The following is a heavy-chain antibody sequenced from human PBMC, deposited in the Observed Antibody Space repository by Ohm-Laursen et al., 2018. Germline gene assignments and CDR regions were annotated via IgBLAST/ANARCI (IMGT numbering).Heavy chain of an antibody. D-gene: IGHD1-26*01. J-gene: IGHJ4*02. V-gene: IGHV3-53*01. Sequence: SLRLSCAASGFTVNNNFMTWVRQAPGKGLEWVSIIFSGGSTYYADSVKGRFTISRDNSKNTLYLQMNSLRAEDTAVYYCARESGNTGGFDYWGQGTLVTVSS. CDR3: ARESGNTGGFDY. CDR2: IFSGGST. CDR1: GFTVNNNF.